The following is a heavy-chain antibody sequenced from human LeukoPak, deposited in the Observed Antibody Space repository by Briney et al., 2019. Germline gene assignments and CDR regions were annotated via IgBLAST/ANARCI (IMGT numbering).Heavy chain of an antibody. V-gene: IGHV3-30*03. CDR1: GFRFNNYD. J-gene: IGHJ6*02. Sequence: GRSLRLSCAASGFRFNNYDIQWVRQAPGKGLEWVAIISYDDTKEYYADSVKGRFTISRDKSTSTLYLQMNSLRTEDTSVYYCARSPPRFGMDVWGQGTTVTVTS. CDR3: ARSPPRFGMDV. CDR2: ISYDDTKE.